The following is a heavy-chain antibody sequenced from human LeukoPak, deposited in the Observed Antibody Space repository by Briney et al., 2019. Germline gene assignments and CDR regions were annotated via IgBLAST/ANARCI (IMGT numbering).Heavy chain of an antibody. D-gene: IGHD2-2*01. CDR1: GFTVSSYV. CDR2: ISYDGSNK. J-gene: IGHJ6*03. Sequence: GGSLRLSCAASGFTVSSYVMHWVRQAPGKGLEWVALISYDGSNKYYADSVKGRFTISRDTSKNTLYLQMNSLRAEDTAVYYCARVGWGYCSSTSCTDYYMDVWGKGTTVTVSS. CDR3: ARVGWGYCSSTSCTDYYMDV. V-gene: IGHV3-30-3*01.